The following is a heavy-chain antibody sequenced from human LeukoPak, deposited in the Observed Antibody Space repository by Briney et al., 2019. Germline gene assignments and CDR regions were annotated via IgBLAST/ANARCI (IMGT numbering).Heavy chain of an antibody. Sequence: GGSLRLSCAASGFTFSSYSMHWVHQAPGKGLVWVSRINSDGSSTSYADSVKGRFTISRDNAKNTLYLEMNSLRAEDTAVYYCARDRVAAYYDYWGQGTLVTVSS. V-gene: IGHV3-74*01. CDR1: GFTFSSYS. J-gene: IGHJ4*02. CDR2: INSDGSST. D-gene: IGHD2-15*01. CDR3: ARDRVAAYYDY.